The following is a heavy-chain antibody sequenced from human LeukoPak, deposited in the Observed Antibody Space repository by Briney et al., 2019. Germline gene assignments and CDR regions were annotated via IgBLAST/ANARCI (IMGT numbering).Heavy chain of an antibody. V-gene: IGHV3-23*01. J-gene: IGHJ4*02. CDR3: ANQYSGSYWDYFDY. CDR2: ISGSGGST. D-gene: IGHD1-26*01. CDR1: GFTLSSYA. Sequence: TGGSLRLSCAASGFTLSSYAMSWVRQAPGKGLEWDSGISGSGGSTKYADSVKGRFTISRDNSKNTLYLQMNSLRAEDTAVYYCANQYSGSYWDYFDYWGQGTLVTVSS.